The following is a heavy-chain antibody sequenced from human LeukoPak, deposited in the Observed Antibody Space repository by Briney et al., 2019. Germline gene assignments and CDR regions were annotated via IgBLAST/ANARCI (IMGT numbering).Heavy chain of an antibody. V-gene: IGHV1-8*01. CDR3: ARDPPYIAVAGTSRDNFDY. J-gene: IGHJ4*02. Sequence: ASVKVSCKASGYTFTSYDINWVRQATGQGLEWMGWMNPNSGNTGYAQKFQGRVTLTRNTSISTAYMELGSLRSEDTAVYYCARDPPYIAVAGTSRDNFDYWGQGTLVTVSS. CDR2: MNPNSGNT. CDR1: GYTFTSYD. D-gene: IGHD6-19*01.